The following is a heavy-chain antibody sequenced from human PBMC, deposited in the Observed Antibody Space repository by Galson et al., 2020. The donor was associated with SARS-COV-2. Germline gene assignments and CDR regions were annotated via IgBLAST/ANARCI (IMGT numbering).Heavy chain of an antibody. Sequence: SETLSLTCAVSGGSISSSNWWSWVRQPPGKGLEWIGEIYHSGSTNYNPSLKSRVTISVDKSKNQFSLKLSSVTAADTAVYYCAREPYYYDSSGPYYYYYGMDVCGQGTTVTVSS. CDR3: AREPYYYDSSGPYYYYYGMDV. D-gene: IGHD3-22*01. J-gene: IGHJ6*02. CDR2: IYHSGST. V-gene: IGHV4-4*02. CDR1: GGSISSSNW.